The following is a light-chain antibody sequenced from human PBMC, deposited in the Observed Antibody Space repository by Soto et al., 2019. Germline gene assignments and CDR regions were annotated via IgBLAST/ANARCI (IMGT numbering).Light chain of an antibody. J-gene: IGKJ1*01. CDR3: MQGPCWRWT. CDR2: EVS. Sequence: DVVRTQSPLSLPVTLGHPASISCTSSQSLIHSDGSTYLSGFQQRPGKSPRSLIYEVSDRDSGVPDRLSGSGAGTGFTLKIRSVEAEDVGVDYGMQGPCWRWTCGQGNEVQIK. CDR1: QSLIHSDGSTY. V-gene: IGKV2-30*02.